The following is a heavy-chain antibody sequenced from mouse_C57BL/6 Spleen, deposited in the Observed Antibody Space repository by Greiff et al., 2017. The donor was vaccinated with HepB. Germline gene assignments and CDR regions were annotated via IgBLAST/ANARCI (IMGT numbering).Heavy chain of an antibody. V-gene: IGHV1-55*01. CDR2: IYPGSGST. J-gene: IGHJ1*03. D-gene: IGHD3-2*02. CDR3: ARGTAQATDCDV. Sequence: QVQLQQPGAELVKPGASVKMSCKASGYTFTSYWITWVKQRPGQGLEWIGDIYPGSGSTNYNEKFKSKATLTVDTSSSTAYMQLSSLTSEDSAVYYCARGTAQATDCDVWGTVTTVTVSS. CDR1: GYTFTSYW.